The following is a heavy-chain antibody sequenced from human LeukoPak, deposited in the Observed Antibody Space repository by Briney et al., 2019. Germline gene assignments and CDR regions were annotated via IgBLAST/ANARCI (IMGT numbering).Heavy chain of an antibody. CDR1: GFTFSSYW. V-gene: IGHV3-7*01. CDR2: IKQDGSEK. J-gene: IGHJ4*02. Sequence: PGGSLRLSCAASGFTFSSYWMSWVRQAPGKGLEWVANIKQDGSEKYYVDSVKGRFTISRDNAKNSLYLQMNSLRAEDTAVYYCARDCKWELRHFVRCREFDYWGQGTLVTVSS. D-gene: IGHD1-26*01. CDR3: ARDCKWELRHFVRCREFDY.